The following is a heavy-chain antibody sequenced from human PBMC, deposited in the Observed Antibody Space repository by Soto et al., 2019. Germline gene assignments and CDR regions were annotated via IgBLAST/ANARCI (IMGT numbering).Heavy chain of an antibody. D-gene: IGHD2-21*02. CDR2: IIPIFGTA. Sequence: QVQLVQSGAEVKKPGSSVKVSCKASGGTFSSYAISWVRQAPGQGLEWMGGIIPIFGTANYAQKFQGRVTITADESTGTAYIELSSLRSEDTAVYYCARRPRAYCGGDCYLDYWGQGTLVTVSS. V-gene: IGHV1-69*12. CDR1: GGTFSSYA. J-gene: IGHJ4*02. CDR3: ARRPRAYCGGDCYLDY.